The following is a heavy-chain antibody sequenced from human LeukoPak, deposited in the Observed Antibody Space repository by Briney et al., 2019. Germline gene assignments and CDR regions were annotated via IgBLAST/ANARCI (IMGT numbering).Heavy chain of an antibody. CDR3: ARQSAAERFGLDYYFDY. V-gene: IGHV4-4*02. D-gene: IGHD3-10*01. J-gene: IGHJ4*02. Sequence: SGTLSLTCAVSGGSISSSNWWSWVRQPPGKGLEWIGEIYHNGYTNYNPSLKSRVTISLDKSKSQISLKLASVTAADTAMYYCARQSAAERFGLDYYFDYWGQGTLVTVSS. CDR1: GGSISSSNW. CDR2: IYHNGYT.